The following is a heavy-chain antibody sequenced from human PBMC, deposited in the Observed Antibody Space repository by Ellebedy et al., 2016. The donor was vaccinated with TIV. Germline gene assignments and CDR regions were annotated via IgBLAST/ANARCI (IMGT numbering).Heavy chain of an antibody. CDR1: GFTFSSYS. CDR3: ARDRWELLVGYWYFDL. Sequence: GESLKISCAASGFTFSSYSMNWVRQAPGKGLEWVSAISGSGGSTYYADSVKGRFTISRDNSKNTLYLQMNSLIAEDTAVYYCARDRWELLVGYWYFDLWGRGTLVTVSS. CDR2: ISGSGGST. V-gene: IGHV3-23*01. J-gene: IGHJ2*01. D-gene: IGHD1-26*01.